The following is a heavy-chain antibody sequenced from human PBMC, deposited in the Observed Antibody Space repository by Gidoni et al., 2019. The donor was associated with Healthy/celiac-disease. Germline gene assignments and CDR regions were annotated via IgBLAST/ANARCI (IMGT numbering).Heavy chain of an antibody. V-gene: IGHV5-51*03. Sequence: EVQLVQSGAEVKKQGESLRISCKGSGYSFTSYGIGWLRQMPGKGLVWMGSNYPGDSDTRYIPSCQGQVTISADKSISTAYLQWSSLKASDTAMYYCARRLPYYYDSSGNAFDIWGQGTMVTVSS. J-gene: IGHJ3*02. CDR2: NYPGDSDT. CDR1: GYSFTSYG. CDR3: ARRLPYYYDSSGNAFDI. D-gene: IGHD3-22*01.